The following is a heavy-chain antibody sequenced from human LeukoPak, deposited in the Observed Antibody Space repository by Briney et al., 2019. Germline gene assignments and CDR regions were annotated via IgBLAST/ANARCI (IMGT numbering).Heavy chain of an antibody. CDR3: ARATAGTGYYFDY. CDR2: IHYSGST. V-gene: IGHV4-59*01. Sequence: SETLSLTCTVSGGFIRSYYWSWIRQPPGKGLEWLGYIHYSGSTNYNPSLKSRVTISVDTSKNQFSLKLSSVTAADTALYYCARATAGTGYYFDYWGQGTLVTVSS. D-gene: IGHD6-13*01. CDR1: GGFIRSYY. J-gene: IGHJ4*02.